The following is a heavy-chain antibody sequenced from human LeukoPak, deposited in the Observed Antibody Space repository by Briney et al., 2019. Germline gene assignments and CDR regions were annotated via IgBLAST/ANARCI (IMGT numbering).Heavy chain of an antibody. J-gene: IGHJ4*02. CDR1: GGTFSSYA. Sequence: GASVKVSCKASGGTFSSYAISWVRQAPGQGLEWMGGIIPIFGTANYAQKFQGRVTITADESTSTAYMELSSLRSEDTAVYYCASSSSCSGGSCAFGYWGQGTLVTVSS. D-gene: IGHD2-15*01. V-gene: IGHV1-69*13. CDR2: IIPIFGTA. CDR3: ASSSSCSGGSCAFGY.